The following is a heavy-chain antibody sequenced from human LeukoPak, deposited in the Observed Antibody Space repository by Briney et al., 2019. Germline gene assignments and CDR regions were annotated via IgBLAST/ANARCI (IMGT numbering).Heavy chain of an antibody. Sequence: SETLSLTCTVSGGSVSSYNWTWIRQPAGMGLELIGRIYTSGITNYSPSLRSRVTMSLDTSKNQFSLKMSSVTAADTAVYYCARCLVGPLVGSYYSHYMDVWGKGTTVTISS. D-gene: IGHD2-2*01. J-gene: IGHJ6*03. CDR3: ARCLVGPLVGSYYSHYMDV. CDR2: IYTSGIT. CDR1: GGSVSSYN. V-gene: IGHV4-4*07.